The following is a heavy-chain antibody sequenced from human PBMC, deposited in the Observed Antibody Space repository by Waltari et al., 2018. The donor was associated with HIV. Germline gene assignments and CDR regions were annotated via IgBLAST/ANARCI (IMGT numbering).Heavy chain of an antibody. CDR1: GYNFPDHW. D-gene: IGHD1-1*01. CDR3: ARQRESRLDD. CDR2: IYPDDSDA. V-gene: IGHV5-51*01. Sequence: EVRLEQSGAEVKKSGESLKYSCKAPGYNFPDHWIGWVRQMPGKGLEWMGIIYPDDSDARYSPSFQGHVTFSVDKSTDTAYVQWTTVRTSDTATYYCARQRESRLDDWGQGTLVTVSS. J-gene: IGHJ1*01.